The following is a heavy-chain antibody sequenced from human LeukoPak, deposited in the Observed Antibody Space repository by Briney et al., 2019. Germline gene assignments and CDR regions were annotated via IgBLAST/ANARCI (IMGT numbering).Heavy chain of an antibody. CDR2: INPNSGGT. J-gene: IGHJ6*03. Sequence: ASVKVSCKASGYTFTGYYMHWVRQAPGQGLEWMGWINPNSGGTNYAQKFQGRVTMTRDTSISTAYMEPSRLRSDDTAVYYCARVTFGELLSYYYYYYMDVWGKGTTVTVSS. D-gene: IGHD3-10*01. V-gene: IGHV1-2*02. CDR3: ARVTFGELLSYYYYYYMDV. CDR1: GYTFTGYY.